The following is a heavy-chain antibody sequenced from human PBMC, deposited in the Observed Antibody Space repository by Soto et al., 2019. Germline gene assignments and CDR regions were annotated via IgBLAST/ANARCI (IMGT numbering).Heavy chain of an antibody. CDR3: ARMRSPIAAAVYYFDY. J-gene: IGHJ4*02. Sequence: GGSLRLSCAASGFTVSSNYMSWVRQAPGKGLEWVSVIYSGGSTYYADSVKGRFTISRDNSKNTLYLQMNSLRAEDTAVYYCARMRSPIAAAVYYFDYWGQGTLVTVSS. V-gene: IGHV3-53*01. CDR1: GFTVSSNY. CDR2: IYSGGST. D-gene: IGHD6-13*01.